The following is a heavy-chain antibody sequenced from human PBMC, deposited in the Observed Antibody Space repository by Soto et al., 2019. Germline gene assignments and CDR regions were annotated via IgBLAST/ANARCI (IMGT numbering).Heavy chain of an antibody. D-gene: IGHD3-3*01. V-gene: IGHV4-59*08. Sequence: SEPLSLTCTVSGVSISSYYWSWIRQPPGKGLEWIGYIYYSGSTNYNPSLKSRVTISVDTSKNQFSLKLSSVTAADTAVYYCASGVKFWSGYFWFDPWGQGTLVTVSS. J-gene: IGHJ5*02. CDR1: GVSISSYY. CDR3: ASGVKFWSGYFWFDP. CDR2: IYYSGST.